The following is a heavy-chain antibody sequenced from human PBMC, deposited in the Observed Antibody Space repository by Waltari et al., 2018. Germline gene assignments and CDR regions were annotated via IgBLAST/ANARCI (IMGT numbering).Heavy chain of an antibody. CDR2: IIPIFGTA. D-gene: IGHD1-26*01. CDR1: GGTFSSYA. V-gene: IGHV1-69*08. J-gene: IGHJ3*02. Sequence: QVQLVQSGAEVKKPGSSVKVSCKASGGTFSSYAISWVRQAPGQGLEWMGRIIPIFGTANYAQKFQGRVTITADKSTSTAYMELSSLRAEDTAVYYCARNEGSGSYSLVSAFDIWGQGTMVTVSS. CDR3: ARNEGSGSYSLVSAFDI.